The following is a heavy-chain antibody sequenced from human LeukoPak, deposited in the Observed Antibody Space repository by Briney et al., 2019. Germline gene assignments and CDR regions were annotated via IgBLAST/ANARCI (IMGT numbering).Heavy chain of an antibody. D-gene: IGHD3-22*01. CDR3: AKSGDDSSGYYYVPWN. Sequence: GGSLRLSCAASGFTFSSYAMSWVRQAPGKGLEWVALISFDGSYKYYPDSVKGRFTISRDNSKNTLYLQMNSPRAEDTAVYYWAKSGDDSSGYYYVPWNWGQGTLVTVST. CDR2: ISFDGSYK. J-gene: IGHJ4*02. V-gene: IGHV3-30*18. CDR1: GFTFSSYA.